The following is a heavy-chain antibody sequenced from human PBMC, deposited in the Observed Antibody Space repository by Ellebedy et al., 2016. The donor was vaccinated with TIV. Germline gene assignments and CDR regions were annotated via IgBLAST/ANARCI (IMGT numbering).Heavy chain of an antibody. V-gene: IGHV4-34*01. CDR2: INHGGST. CDR3: ARVSKLKGADY. Sequence: MPGGSLRLPCAVYGGSFSGYFWTWIRQPPGKGREWIGEINHGGSTNYNPSLKSRVSISVDTSKNQFSLKLTSVTAADTAVYYCARVSKLKGADYWGQGTLVTVSS. D-gene: IGHD3-16*01. CDR1: GGSFSGYF. J-gene: IGHJ4*02.